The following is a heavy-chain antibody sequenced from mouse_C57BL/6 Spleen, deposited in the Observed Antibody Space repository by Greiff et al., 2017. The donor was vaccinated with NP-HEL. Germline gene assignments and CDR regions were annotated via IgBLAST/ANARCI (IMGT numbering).Heavy chain of an antibody. V-gene: IGHV1-66*01. CDR2: IYPGSGNT. Sequence: VQLQQSGPELVKPGASVKISCKASGYSFTSYYIHWVKQRPGQGLEWIGWIYPGSGNTKYNEKFKGKATLTADTSSSTAYMQISSLTSEDSAVYYCARWGSNSEFAYWGQGTLVTVSA. CDR3: ARWGSNSEFAY. D-gene: IGHD2-5*01. J-gene: IGHJ3*01. CDR1: GYSFTSYY.